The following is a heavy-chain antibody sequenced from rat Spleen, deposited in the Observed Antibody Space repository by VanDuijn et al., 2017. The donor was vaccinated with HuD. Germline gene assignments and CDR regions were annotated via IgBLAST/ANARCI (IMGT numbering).Heavy chain of an antibody. D-gene: IGHD1-12*02. CDR3: AREGTTMMVRRGFDY. V-gene: IGHV5S14*01. J-gene: IGHJ2*01. CDR1: GFTFSNYG. Sequence: EVQLVESGGGLVQPGGSLKLSCAASGFTFSNYGMAWVRQTPTKGLEWVASISTGGGNTYYRDSVKGRFTISRDNAKNTQYLQMDSLRSEDTATYYCAREGTTMMVRRGFDYWGQGVMVTVSS. CDR2: ISTGGGNT.